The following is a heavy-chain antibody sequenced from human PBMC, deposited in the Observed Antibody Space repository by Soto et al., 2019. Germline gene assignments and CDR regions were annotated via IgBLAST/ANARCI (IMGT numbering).Heavy chain of an antibody. CDR3: AKVQGNYDSSGYYSY. J-gene: IGHJ4*02. CDR1: GFTFSSYA. D-gene: IGHD3-22*01. V-gene: IGHV3-23*01. Sequence: GGSLRLSCAASGFTFSSYAMSWFRQAPGKGLEWVSAISGSGGSTYYADSVKGRFTISRDNSKNTLYLQMNSLRAEDTAVYYCAKVQGNYDSSGYYSYWGQGTLVTVSS. CDR2: ISGSGGST.